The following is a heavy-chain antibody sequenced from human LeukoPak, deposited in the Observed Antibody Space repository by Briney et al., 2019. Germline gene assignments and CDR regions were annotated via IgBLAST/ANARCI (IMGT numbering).Heavy chain of an antibody. CDR3: ARGGYYGSGNDFRFDP. V-gene: IGHV4-34*01. J-gene: IGHJ5*02. Sequence: SETLSLTCAVYGGSFSGYYWSWIRQPPGKGLEWIGEINHSGNTNYNPSLKSRVTISVDTSKSQFSLKLSSVTAADTAIYYCARGGYYGSGNDFRFDPWGQGTLVTVSS. CDR2: INHSGNT. D-gene: IGHD3-10*01. CDR1: GGSFSGYY.